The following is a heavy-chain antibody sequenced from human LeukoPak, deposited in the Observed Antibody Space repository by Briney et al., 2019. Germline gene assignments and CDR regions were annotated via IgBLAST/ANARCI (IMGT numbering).Heavy chain of an antibody. Sequence: PSETLSLTCAVYGGSFSGYYWSWIRQPPGKGLEWIGSIYYSGSTYYNPSLKSRVTISVGTSKNQFSLKLSSVTAADTAVYYCAGSYTTENAFDIWGQGTMVTVSS. CDR3: AGSYTTENAFDI. J-gene: IGHJ3*02. V-gene: IGHV4-34*01. D-gene: IGHD3-16*01. CDR2: IYYSGST. CDR1: GGSFSGYY.